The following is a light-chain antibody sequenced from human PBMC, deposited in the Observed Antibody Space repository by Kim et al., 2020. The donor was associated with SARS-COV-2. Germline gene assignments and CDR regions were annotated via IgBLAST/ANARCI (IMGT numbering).Light chain of an antibody. Sequence: LSPGQTATITCSGDKLGDKFACWYQQKPGQSPVVVIYQDTKRPSEIPERFSGSNSGNTATLTISGTQAMDEADYYCQAWDSSTAVFGGGTQLTVL. CDR2: QDT. V-gene: IGLV3-1*01. J-gene: IGLJ3*02. CDR3: QAWDSSTAV. CDR1: KLGDKF.